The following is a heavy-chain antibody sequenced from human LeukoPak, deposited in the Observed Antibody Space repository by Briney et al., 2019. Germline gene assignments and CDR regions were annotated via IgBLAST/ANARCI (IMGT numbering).Heavy chain of an antibody. CDR2: IHTSGSN. CDR3: ANSYDGKIVPFDN. V-gene: IGHV4-4*09. J-gene: IGHJ4*02. Sequence: SETLSLTCTVPEGSISNSFWNGVRQPPGRGVEWIAYIHTSGSNDYNPAFKSRVTLSVDTSKSQFSLRLNSVTASDTAVYYCANSYDGKIVPFDNWGQGTLVTVSS. D-gene: IGHD4-23*01. CDR1: EGSISNSF.